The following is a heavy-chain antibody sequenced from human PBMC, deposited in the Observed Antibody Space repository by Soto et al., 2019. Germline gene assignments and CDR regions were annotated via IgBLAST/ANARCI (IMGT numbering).Heavy chain of an antibody. CDR2: ISAYNGNT. J-gene: IGHJ5*02. CDR1: GYTFTSYG. V-gene: IGHV1-18*04. CDR3: ARVGHQWLLPPQNWFDP. D-gene: IGHD6-19*01. Sequence: ASVKVYCKASGYTFTSYGISWVRQAPGQGLEWMGWISAYNGNTNYAQKLQGRVTMTTDTSTSTAYMELRSLRSDDTAVYYCARVGHQWLLPPQNWFDPWGQGTLVTVSS.